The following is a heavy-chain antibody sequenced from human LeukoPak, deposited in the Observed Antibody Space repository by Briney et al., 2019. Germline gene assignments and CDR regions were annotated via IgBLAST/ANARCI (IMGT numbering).Heavy chain of an antibody. CDR1: GFTFSSYR. V-gene: IGHV3-66*01. Sequence: GSLVLSCAASGFTFSSYRMHWGRQPPGKGLEWVSFIMPGGHIDYTDSVKGRFFISRDGFNITLSLQMNSLTVDDSAVYYCARGDSATTTFDFWGQGTLVTVSS. CDR3: ARGDSATTTFDF. CDR2: IMPGGHI. D-gene: IGHD4-17*01. J-gene: IGHJ4*02.